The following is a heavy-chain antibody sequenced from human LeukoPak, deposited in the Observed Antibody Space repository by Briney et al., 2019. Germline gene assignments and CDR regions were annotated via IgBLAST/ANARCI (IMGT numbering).Heavy chain of an antibody. CDR2: IYYSGST. Sequence: SETLSLTCTVSGGSVSGGDYFWSWIRQPPGKGLEWIGHIYYSGSTYYNPSLKSRVTISVDTSKNQFSLKLSSVTAADTAVYYCASAYCGGDCTPYWYFDLWGRGTLVTVSS. CDR3: ASAYCGGDCTPYWYFDL. CDR1: GGSVSGGDYF. V-gene: IGHV4-30-4*01. J-gene: IGHJ2*01. D-gene: IGHD2-21*02.